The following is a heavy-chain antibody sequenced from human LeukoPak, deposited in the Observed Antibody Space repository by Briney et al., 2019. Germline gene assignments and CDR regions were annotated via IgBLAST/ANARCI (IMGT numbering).Heavy chain of an antibody. V-gene: IGHV3-21*01. CDR3: ARDGGVDRLGMAVTDGFDP. CDR2: ISSWSYFV. D-gene: IGHD6-19*01. J-gene: IGHJ5*02. Sequence: GRSLRLSCAASGFTFSAYSMNWVRQAPGKGLEWVSSISSWSYFVYYADSVKGRFTISRDNAKNSVYLQMNSLRADDTAVYYCARDGGVDRLGMAVTDGFDPWGQGTLVSVSS. CDR1: GFTFSAYS.